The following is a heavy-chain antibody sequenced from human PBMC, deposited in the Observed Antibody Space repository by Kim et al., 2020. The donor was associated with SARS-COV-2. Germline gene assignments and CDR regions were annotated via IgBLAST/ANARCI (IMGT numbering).Heavy chain of an antibody. CDR1: SGSFSGYY. Sequence: SETLSLTCAVYSGSFSGYYWSWIRQPPGQGLEWIGKIDNTGSTYYNRSLKSRVTISVDTSKNQFSLKLNSVTAADTAVYYCARGIVVVPTAPGYLDGWGKGTPVTVSS. D-gene: IGHD2-2*01. V-gene: IGHV4-34*01. CDR3: ARGIVVVPTAPGYLDG. J-gene: IGHJ6*03. CDR2: IDNTGST.